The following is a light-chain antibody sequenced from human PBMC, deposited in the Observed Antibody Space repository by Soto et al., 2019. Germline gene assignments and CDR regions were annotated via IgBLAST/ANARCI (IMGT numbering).Light chain of an antibody. CDR3: AAWDGSLNGRV. V-gene: IGLV1-44*01. Sequence: QSVLTQPPSASGTPGQRVTISCSGSSSNIGINSVNWYQQVPGTGPKLLIYSNNLRPSGVPDRFSGSKSGTSASLAISGLQSEDEADYYYAAWDGSLNGRVFGGGTKLTVL. CDR2: SNN. J-gene: IGLJ3*02. CDR1: SSNIGINS.